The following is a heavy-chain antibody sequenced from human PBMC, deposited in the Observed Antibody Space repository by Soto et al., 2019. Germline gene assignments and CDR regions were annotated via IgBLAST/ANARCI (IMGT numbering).Heavy chain of an antibody. CDR1: GFTFSSFH. Sequence: PGGSLRLSCAASGFTFSSFHMNWVRQAPGRGLEWVAYITSSSDTIYYSDSVKGRFTISRDNGKNSLFLQMNSLRDEDTAVYYCATVVAVIPPGYYDAMDVWGQGTTVTVSS. CDR3: ATVVAVIPPGYYDAMDV. CDR2: ITSSSDTI. J-gene: IGHJ6*02. D-gene: IGHD3-22*01. V-gene: IGHV3-48*02.